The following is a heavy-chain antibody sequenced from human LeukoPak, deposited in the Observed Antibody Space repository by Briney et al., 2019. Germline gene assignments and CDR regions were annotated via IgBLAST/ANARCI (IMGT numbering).Heavy chain of an antibody. D-gene: IGHD6-19*01. CDR3: ARSEWLVRGGDDY. CDR2: IYYSGST. Sequence: PSETLSLTCTVSGDSISSSSYYWGWIRQPPEKGLEWIGSIYYSGSTYYNPSLKSRVTISVDTSKNQFSLKLSSVTAADTAVYYCARSEWLVRGGDDYWGQGTLVTVSS. V-gene: IGHV4-39*01. J-gene: IGHJ4*02. CDR1: GDSISSSSYY.